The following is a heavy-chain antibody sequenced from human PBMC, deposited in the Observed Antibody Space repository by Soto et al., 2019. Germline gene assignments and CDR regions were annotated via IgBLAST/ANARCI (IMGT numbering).Heavy chain of an antibody. V-gene: IGHV3-33*01. Sequence: QVQLVESGGGVVQPGRSLRLSCAASGFTFSSYGMHWVRQAPGKGLEWVAVIWYDGSNKYYADSVKGRFTISRDNSKNXLYRQMNSLRAEDTAVYYCARDVMVTEMVMWYCVLWGRGTLVTVSS. J-gene: IGHJ2*01. CDR1: GFTFSSYG. D-gene: IGHD2-21*02. CDR2: IWYDGSNK. CDR3: ARDVMVTEMVMWYCVL.